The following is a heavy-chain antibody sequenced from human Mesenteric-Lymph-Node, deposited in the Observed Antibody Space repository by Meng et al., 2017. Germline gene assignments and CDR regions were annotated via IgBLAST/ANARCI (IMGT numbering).Heavy chain of an antibody. V-gene: IGHV4-61*02. Sequence: SETLSLTCTVSGGSISSGSYYWSWIRQPAGKGLEWIGRIYTSGSTNYNPSLKSRVTISVDTSKNQFSLKLSSVTAADTAVYYCARNGRGYSYGNYGMDVWGQGTRVTVAS. D-gene: IGHD5-18*01. CDR3: ARNGRGYSYGNYGMDV. CDR2: IYTSGST. CDR1: GGSISSGSYY. J-gene: IGHJ6*02.